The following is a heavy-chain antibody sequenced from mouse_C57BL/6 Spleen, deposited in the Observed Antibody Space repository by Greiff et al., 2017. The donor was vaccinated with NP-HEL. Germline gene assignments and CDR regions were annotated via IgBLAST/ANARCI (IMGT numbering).Heavy chain of an antibody. CDR2: IDPSDSET. CDR3: ARGIYYYGSSSWYFDV. J-gene: IGHJ1*03. Sequence: QVQLQQPGAELVRPGSSVKLSCKASGYTFTSYWMHWVKQRPIQGLEWIGNIDPSDSETHYNQKFKDKATLTVDKSSSTAYMQLSSLTSKDSAVYYCARGIYYYGSSSWYFDVWGTGTTVTVSS. D-gene: IGHD1-1*01. V-gene: IGHV1-52*01. CDR1: GYTFTSYW.